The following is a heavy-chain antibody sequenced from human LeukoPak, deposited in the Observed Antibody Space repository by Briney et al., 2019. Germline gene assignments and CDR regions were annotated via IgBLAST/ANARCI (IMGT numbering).Heavy chain of an antibody. CDR2: ISGSGGST. D-gene: IGHD2-15*01. CDR1: GFIFSCYA. J-gene: IGHJ4*02. V-gene: IGHV3-23*01. Sequence: GGSLRFSCAASGFIFSCYAMSGVRKAPGKGLEWVSVISGSGGSTYYADSVKGRFTISRDNAKTALYLQMNSLRAKDTAVYYCARDGGLAYPFDFWGQGTLVTVSS. CDR3: ARDGGLAYPFDF.